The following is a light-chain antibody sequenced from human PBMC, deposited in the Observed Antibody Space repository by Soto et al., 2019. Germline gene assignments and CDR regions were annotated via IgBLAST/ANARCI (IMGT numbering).Light chain of an antibody. Sequence: EVVMTQSPATLSVSPGEKATLSCRASHIVSNNLAWYQQKPGQAPRLLIYFASTRATGIPARFSGSGSGTEFTLTISSLQSEDFAVYYCQHYNTWPLTFGGGTKVETK. CDR1: HIVSNN. CDR2: FAS. V-gene: IGKV3-15*01. J-gene: IGKJ4*01. CDR3: QHYNTWPLT.